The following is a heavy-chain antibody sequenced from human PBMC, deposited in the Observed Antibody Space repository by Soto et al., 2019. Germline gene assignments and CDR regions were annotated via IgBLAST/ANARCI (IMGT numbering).Heavy chain of an antibody. CDR1: GFTFSSYP. D-gene: IGHD1-1*01. CDR3: AKGRGQNWNFDY. V-gene: IGHV3-23*01. J-gene: IGHJ4*02. CDR2: ISGSAGTA. Sequence: EVQLLESGGGSVQPGGSLRLSCAASGFTFSSYPMHWVRRPPGKGLEWVSSISGSAGTAYYADSVKGRFSISRDSLVNALYLEMNSLRAGDPAVYYCAKGRGQNWNFDYCGQGTLVPVSP.